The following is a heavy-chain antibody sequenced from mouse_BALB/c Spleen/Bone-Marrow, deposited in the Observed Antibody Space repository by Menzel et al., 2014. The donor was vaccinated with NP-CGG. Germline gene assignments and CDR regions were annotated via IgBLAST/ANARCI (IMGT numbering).Heavy chain of an antibody. CDR3: ACYDYYQSWFAY. CDR2: IDTANGNT. J-gene: IGHJ3*01. Sequence: EVQLQQSGAELVKPGASVKFSCTASGFNIKDTYMHWVKQRPEQGLEWIGRIDTANGNTKYEPEVQGKFTITADTSSNTAYLQLSSLTSEDTAVYYCACYDYYQSWFAYWGQGTLVTVSA. D-gene: IGHD2-4*01. V-gene: IGHV14-3*02. CDR1: GFNIKDTY.